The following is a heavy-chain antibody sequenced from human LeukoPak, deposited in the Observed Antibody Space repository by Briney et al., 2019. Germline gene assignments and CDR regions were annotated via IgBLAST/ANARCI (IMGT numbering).Heavy chain of an antibody. CDR1: GFTYSSYA. CDR2: ISASGRST. V-gene: IGHV3-23*01. Sequence: GGSLRLSCAASGFTYSSYAMSWVRQAPGRGLEWVSAISASGRSTFYADSVKGRFTISRDNSKNTLYLRMNSLRAEDTAVYYCAKDLTMIPMDVWGKGTTVTVSS. D-gene: IGHD3-22*01. J-gene: IGHJ6*03. CDR3: AKDLTMIPMDV.